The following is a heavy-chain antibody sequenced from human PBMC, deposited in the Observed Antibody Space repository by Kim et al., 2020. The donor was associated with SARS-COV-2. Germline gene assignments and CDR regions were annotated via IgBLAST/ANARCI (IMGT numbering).Heavy chain of an antibody. CDR1: GFTFDDYA. Sequence: GGSLRLSCAASGFTFDDYAMHWVRQAPGKGLEWVSGISWNSGSIGYADSVKGRFTISRDNAKNSLYLQMNSLRAEDTALYYCAGSGYDSAYRGQGTLVTV. D-gene: IGHD5-12*01. J-gene: IGHJ4*02. CDR2: ISWNSGSI. V-gene: IGHV3-9*01. CDR3: AGSGYDSAY.